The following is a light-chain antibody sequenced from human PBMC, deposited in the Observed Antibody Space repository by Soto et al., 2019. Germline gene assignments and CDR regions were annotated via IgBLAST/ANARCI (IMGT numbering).Light chain of an antibody. V-gene: IGKV1-5*01. CDR1: QSISSW. J-gene: IGKJ1*01. CDR2: DAS. Sequence: DIQMTQSPSTLSASVGDRVTISCRASQSISSWLAWYQLKPGKAPKLLIYDASSLESGVPSRFSGSGSGTEFTLTISSLQPEDFASYCCQHYNSYSEAFGQGTKVELK. CDR3: QHYNSYSEA.